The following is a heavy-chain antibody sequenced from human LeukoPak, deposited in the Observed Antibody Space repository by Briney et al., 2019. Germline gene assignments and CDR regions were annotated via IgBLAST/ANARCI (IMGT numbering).Heavy chain of an antibody. J-gene: IGHJ4*02. CDR2: IYTSGST. D-gene: IGHD3-9*01. V-gene: IGHV4-4*07. CDR3: AGYDILTGSFDY. Sequence: PSETLSLTCTVSGGSISSYYWSRIRQPAGKGLEWIGRIYTSGSTNYNPSLKSRVTMSVDTSKNQFSLKLSSVTAADTAVYYCAGYDILTGSFDYWGQGTLVTVSS. CDR1: GGSISSYY.